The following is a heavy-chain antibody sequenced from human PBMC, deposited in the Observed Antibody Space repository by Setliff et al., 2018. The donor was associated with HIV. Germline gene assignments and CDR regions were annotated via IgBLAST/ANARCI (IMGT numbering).Heavy chain of an antibody. CDR2: IIPILGVA. J-gene: IGHJ6*03. CDR1: RSTFNSHT. Sequence: GASVKVSCKASRSTFNSHTINWVRQAPGQGLDWMGRIIPILGVANYAQRFQGKVTITADKSTSTAYMELTSLRFDDTTMYYCVIGVQSPPHYSYYYMDVWGEGTMVTVSS. D-gene: IGHD3-3*01. CDR3: VIGVQSPPHYSYYYMDV. V-gene: IGHV1-69*02.